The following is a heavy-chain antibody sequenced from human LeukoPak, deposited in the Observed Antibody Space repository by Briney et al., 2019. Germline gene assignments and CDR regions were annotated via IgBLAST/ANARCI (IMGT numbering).Heavy chain of an antibody. CDR3: VRDRYGGDY. Sequence: TGGSLRLSCAASGFTFSNYWMHWVRQAPGKGLVWVSRINGDGSSTNYADSVKGRFTISRDNAKNTLYLQMNSLRVEDTAVYYCVRDRYGGDYSGHGTLGTLSS. J-gene: IGHJ4*01. V-gene: IGHV3-74*01. CDR1: GFTFSNYW. D-gene: IGHD3-16*02. CDR2: INGDGSST.